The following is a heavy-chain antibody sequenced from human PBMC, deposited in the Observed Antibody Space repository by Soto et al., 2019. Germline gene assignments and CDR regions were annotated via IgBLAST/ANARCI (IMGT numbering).Heavy chain of an antibody. CDR3: ARVVSVYDIVTGYYEGSNYYYGMDV. CDR2: ISAYNGNT. CDR1: GYTFTSYG. Sequence: QVQLVQSGAEVKKPGASVKVSCKASGYTFTSYGISWVRQAPGQGLEWMGWISAYNGNTNYAQKLQGRVTMTTDTSTSTADMELRSLRSDDTDVYYCARVVSVYDIVTGYYEGSNYYYGMDVWGQGTTVTVSS. D-gene: IGHD3-9*01. J-gene: IGHJ6*02. V-gene: IGHV1-18*01.